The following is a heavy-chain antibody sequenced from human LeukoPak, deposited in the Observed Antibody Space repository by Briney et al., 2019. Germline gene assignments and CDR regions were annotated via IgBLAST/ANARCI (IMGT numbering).Heavy chain of an antibody. CDR3: AKDHSSLWFGEPVDY. J-gene: IGHJ4*02. CDR2: ISSSSSTI. Sequence: SGGSRRLSCAASGFTFSSYSMNWVRQAPGKGLEWVSYISSSSSTIYYAVSVKGRFTISRDNAKNSLFLQMSSLRAEDTALYYCAKDHSSLWFGEPVDYWGQGTLVTVSS. CDR1: GFTFSSYS. V-gene: IGHV3-48*04. D-gene: IGHD3-10*01.